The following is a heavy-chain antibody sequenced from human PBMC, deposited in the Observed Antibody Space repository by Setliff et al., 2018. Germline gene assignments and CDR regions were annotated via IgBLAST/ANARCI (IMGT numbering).Heavy chain of an antibody. J-gene: IGHJ6*03. CDR3: ARRPYQHYDSSGYSVNYYMDV. CDR1: GGSIISSTYN. V-gene: IGHV4-39*01. CDR2: IYYSGTT. Sequence: PSETLSLTCSVSGGSIISSTYNWGWIRQPPGKGLEWIGSIYYSGTTYYNPSLESRITMSVDTSNNRFSLKLTSVTAADTAVYFCARRPYQHYDSSGYSVNYYMDVWGKGTTVTVS. D-gene: IGHD3-22*01.